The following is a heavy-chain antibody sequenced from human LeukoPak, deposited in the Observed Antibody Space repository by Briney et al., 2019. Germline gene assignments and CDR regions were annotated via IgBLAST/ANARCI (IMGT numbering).Heavy chain of an antibody. CDR2: ISSNGGAT. CDR1: GFTFSIYP. CDR3: VRERGWYDF. J-gene: IGHJ4*02. Sequence: GGSLRLSCAASGFTFSIYPMHLVLQAPGKGLEYVSAISSNGGATYYGNSVQGRFTIYRDNSRNTLYLQMGSLRAEDMAVYYCVRERGWYDFWGQGTLVTVSS. D-gene: IGHD2-15*01. V-gene: IGHV3-64*01.